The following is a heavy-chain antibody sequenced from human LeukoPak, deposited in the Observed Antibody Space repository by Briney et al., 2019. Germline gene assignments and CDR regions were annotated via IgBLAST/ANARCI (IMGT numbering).Heavy chain of an antibody. CDR3: TRDVPRSAGYPDN. CDR2: IYYSGTT. V-gene: IGHV4-31*03. CDR1: GGSISSGDHF. D-gene: IGHD2-15*01. J-gene: IGHJ4*02. Sequence: SETLSLTCTVSGGSISSGDHFWSWIRQHPGKGLEWIGYIYYSGTTYHNPSLKSRVTISVDTSKNHFSLKLTSVTAADTAVYYCTRDVPRSAGYPDNWGQGTLVTVSS.